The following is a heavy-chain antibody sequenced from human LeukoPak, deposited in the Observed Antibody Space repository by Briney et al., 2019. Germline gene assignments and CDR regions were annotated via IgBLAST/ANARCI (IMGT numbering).Heavy chain of an antibody. V-gene: IGHV4-39*01. CDR3: ATSLD. D-gene: IGHD2/OR15-2a*01. Sequence: SESLSLTCTVSGGSISSTSHFWRWFRQPPGQGLEWLGSLDYRGTSYHNPSLMSRITISVDTSKSQFFLKLSSVTAADTAVYYCATSLDWGQGALVTVSS. J-gene: IGHJ3*01. CDR2: LDYRGTS. CDR1: GGSISSTSHF.